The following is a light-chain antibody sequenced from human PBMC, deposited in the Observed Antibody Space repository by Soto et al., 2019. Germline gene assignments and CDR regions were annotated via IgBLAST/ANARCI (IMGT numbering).Light chain of an antibody. CDR3: QQRSDWPS. CDR1: QTIGNY. V-gene: IGKV3-11*01. CDR2: DAS. Sequence: EVVLTQSPATLSLSPGDRAILSCRASQTIGNYLAWYQHKLGQAPRLLIYDASNRATGIPARFSGSGSGTDFTLTISSPEPEDCAVYYCQQRSDWPSFGQGTKLEIK. J-gene: IGKJ2*01.